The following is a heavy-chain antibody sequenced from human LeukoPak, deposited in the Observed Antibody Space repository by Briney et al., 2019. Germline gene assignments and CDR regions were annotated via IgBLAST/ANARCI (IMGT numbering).Heavy chain of an antibody. J-gene: IGHJ4*02. CDR2: ISAYNGNT. D-gene: IGHD3-10*01. Sequence: GASVKVSCKASGYTFTSYGISWVRQAPGQGLEWMGWISAYNGNTNYAQKLQGRVTMTTDTSTSTAYMELRSLRSDDTAVHYCARDMITMVRGVIVFDYWGQGTLVTVSS. CDR1: GYTFTSYG. V-gene: IGHV1-18*01. CDR3: ARDMITMVRGVIVFDY.